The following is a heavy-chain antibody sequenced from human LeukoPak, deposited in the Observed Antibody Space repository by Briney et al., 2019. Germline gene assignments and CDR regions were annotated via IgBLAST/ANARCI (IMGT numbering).Heavy chain of an antibody. CDR1: GGSISSGGYY. Sequence: SETLSVTCTVSGGSISSGGYYWRWIRQLPGKGLECIGFIYYSGSTLYNPSLKSRVPISIDTPKNQFSLKLSSVTATDTAVYYCASLYYFDSSGYYYGKADIWGQGTMVTVSS. D-gene: IGHD3-22*01. CDR3: ASLYYFDSSGYYYGKADI. J-gene: IGHJ3*02. CDR2: IYYSGST. V-gene: IGHV4-31*03.